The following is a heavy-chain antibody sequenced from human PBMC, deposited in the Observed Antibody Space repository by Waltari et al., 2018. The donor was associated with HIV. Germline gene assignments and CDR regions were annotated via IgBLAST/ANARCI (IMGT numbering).Heavy chain of an antibody. Sequence: EMQLVESGGALRQPVGSLSLYCAVSGIISCTYEMNWVRQAPGKGLEWVSWISVSGAGTHYADSVKGRFTISRDNAKNSMYLQMSSLRVEDTAVYYCAIIGYYGFDIWGQGTMVTVSS. CDR3: AIIGYYGFDI. V-gene: IGHV3-48*03. J-gene: IGHJ3*02. CDR2: ISVSGAGT. D-gene: IGHD3-22*01. CDR1: GIISCTYE.